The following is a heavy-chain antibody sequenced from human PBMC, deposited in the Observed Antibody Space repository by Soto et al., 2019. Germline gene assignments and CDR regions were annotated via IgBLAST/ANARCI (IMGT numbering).Heavy chain of an antibody. V-gene: IGHV1-3*01. Sequence: ASVKVSCKASGYTFTSYTMHWVRQAPGQRLEWMGWINAGNGNTKYSQKFQGRVTITRDTSASTAYMELSSLRSEDTAVYYCARDRLQLAYDYWGQGTLVTVSS. CDR2: INAGNGNT. D-gene: IGHD1-1*01. J-gene: IGHJ4*02. CDR3: ARDRLQLAYDY. CDR1: GYTFTSYT.